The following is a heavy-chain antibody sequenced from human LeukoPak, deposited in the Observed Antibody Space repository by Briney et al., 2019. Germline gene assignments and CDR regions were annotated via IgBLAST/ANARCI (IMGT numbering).Heavy chain of an antibody. D-gene: IGHD3-22*01. J-gene: IGHJ4*02. CDR1: GFTFSSYW. CDR2: INSDGSST. V-gene: IGHV3-74*01. Sequence: GGSLRLSCAASGFTFSSYWMHWVRQAPGKGLVWVSRINSDGSSTSYADSVKGRFTISRDNAKNTPYLQMNSLRAEDTAVYYCARDGAHYDSSGYPVYYFDYWGQGTLVTVSS. CDR3: ARDGAHYDSSGYPVYYFDY.